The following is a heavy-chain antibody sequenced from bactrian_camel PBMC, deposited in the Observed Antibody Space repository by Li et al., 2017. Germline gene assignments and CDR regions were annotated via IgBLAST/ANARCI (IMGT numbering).Heavy chain of an antibody. CDR2: IESDGST. J-gene: IGHJ6*01. CDR3: ASEGGTWTDFAY. V-gene: IGHV3S53*01. D-gene: IGHD7*01. Sequence: HVQLVESGGGSVQAGGSLTLSCTASRYLEPDFFMAWFRQTPGKDRVGVATIESDGSTSYIDAVKGRFTISKDNAKNTLYLEMNTLQTEDTAVYYCASEGGTWTDFAYWGQGTQVTVS. CDR1: RYLEPDFF.